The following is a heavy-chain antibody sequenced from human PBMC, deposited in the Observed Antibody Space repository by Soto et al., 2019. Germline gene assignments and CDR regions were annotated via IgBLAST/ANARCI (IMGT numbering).Heavy chain of an antibody. CDR3: ARDFYGGYTYGPGDY. V-gene: IGHV3-7*01. J-gene: IGHJ4*02. Sequence: EGSLRLSCAASGFMFSAYWMSWVRQAPGKGLEWVANIHGDGGKIYYVDSVKGRFTISRDNAKRSLYLQMNSLRAEDTAVYYCARDFYGGYTYGPGDYWGQGALVTVSS. D-gene: IGHD5-18*01. CDR2: IHGDGGKI. CDR1: GFMFSAYW.